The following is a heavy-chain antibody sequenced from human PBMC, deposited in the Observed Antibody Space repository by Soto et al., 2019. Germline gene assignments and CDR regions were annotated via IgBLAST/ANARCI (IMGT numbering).Heavy chain of an antibody. V-gene: IGHV1-18*01. CDR1: GYTFTSYG. Sequence: QVQLVQSGAEVKKPGASVKVSCKASGYTFTSYGISWVRQAPGQGLEWMGWISAYNGNTNYAQKLQGRVTMTTDTSASTAYMELRSLRSDDTAVYYCARHRPAHYDFWSGYPFYDYWGQGTLVTVSS. D-gene: IGHD3-3*01. CDR3: ARHRPAHYDFWSGYPFYDY. CDR2: ISAYNGNT. J-gene: IGHJ4*02.